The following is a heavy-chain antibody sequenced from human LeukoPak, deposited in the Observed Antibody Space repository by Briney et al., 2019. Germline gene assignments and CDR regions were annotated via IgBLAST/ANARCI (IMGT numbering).Heavy chain of an antibody. CDR1: GYTFTSYD. V-gene: IGHV1-8*01. CDR3: ARVDHSGSYYPIDY. D-gene: IGHD1-26*01. J-gene: IGHJ4*02. CDR2: MNPNSGNT. Sequence: ASVTVSCTASGYTFTSYDINWVRQATGQGLEWMGWMNPNSGNTGYAQKFQGRVTMTRNTSISTAYMELSSLRSEDTAVYYCARVDHSGSYYPIDYWGQGTLVTVSS.